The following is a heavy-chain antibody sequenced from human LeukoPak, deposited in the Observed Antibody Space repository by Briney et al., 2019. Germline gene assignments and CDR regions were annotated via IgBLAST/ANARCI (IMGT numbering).Heavy chain of an antibody. CDR2: INPSGGST. CDR3: AREADIVVVPAAMTFDY. CDR1: GYSFTSDY. J-gene: IGHJ4*02. Sequence: ASVKVSCKAAGYSFTSDYMHWVRQAPGQGPEWMGIINPSGGSTSYAQKFQGRVTMTRDTSTSTVYMELSSLRSEDTAVYYCAREADIVVVPAAMTFDYWGQGTLVTVSS. D-gene: IGHD2-2*01. V-gene: IGHV1-46*01.